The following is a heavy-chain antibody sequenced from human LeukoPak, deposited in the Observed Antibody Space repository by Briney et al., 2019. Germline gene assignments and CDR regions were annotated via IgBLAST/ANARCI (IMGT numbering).Heavy chain of an antibody. CDR1: GYTFTSYY. V-gene: IGHV1-46*01. CDR2: IILSFGIP. J-gene: IGHJ4*02. Sequence: ASVKVSCKASGYTFTSYYMHWVRQAPGQGLEWMGGIILSFGIPNYAQKFQDRLTISTAGSTSTAYMELNNLRSTDTAIYYCARDGDDENVDYWGQGTLVTVSS. CDR3: ARDGDDENVDY. D-gene: IGHD3-10*01.